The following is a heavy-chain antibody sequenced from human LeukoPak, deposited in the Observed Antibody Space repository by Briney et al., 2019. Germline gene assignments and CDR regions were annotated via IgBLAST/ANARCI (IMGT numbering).Heavy chain of an antibody. V-gene: IGHV4-59*01. Sequence: SETLSLTCTVSGGSISSYYWSWIRQPPGKGLEWIGYIYYSGSTNYNPSLKSRVTISVDTSKNQFSLKLSSVTAADTAVHYCARGRSSMVRGYYYYYMDVWGKGTTVTISS. D-gene: IGHD3-10*01. CDR3: ARGRSSMVRGYYYYYMDV. CDR2: IYYSGST. J-gene: IGHJ6*03. CDR1: GGSISSYY.